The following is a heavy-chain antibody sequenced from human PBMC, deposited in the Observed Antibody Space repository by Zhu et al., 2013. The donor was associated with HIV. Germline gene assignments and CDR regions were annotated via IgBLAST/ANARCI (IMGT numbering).Heavy chain of an antibody. V-gene: IGHV3-30-3*01. Sequence: QVQLVESGGGVVQPGRSLRLSCAASGFTFSSYAMRWVRHTPGKGLEWVAAISFDGSDKYYADSVKGRFTISRDNSKNTLYLQINSLRAEDTAVYYCARAGNYYDTSGSPAPFDIWGQGTVVTVSS. CDR3: ARAGNYYDTSGSPAPFDI. D-gene: IGHD3-22*01. CDR1: GFTFSSYA. J-gene: IGHJ3*02. CDR2: ISFDGSDK.